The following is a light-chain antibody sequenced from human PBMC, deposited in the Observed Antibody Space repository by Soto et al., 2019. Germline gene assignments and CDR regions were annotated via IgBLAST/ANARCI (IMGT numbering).Light chain of an antibody. Sequence: VLTQPPSVSAAPGQKVTISCSGSSSNIGNNYVSWYQQFPGTAPKPLIYDNNKRPSGIPDRFSGSKSGTSATLGITGLQTGDEADYYCGTWDSTLSAGVFGTGTKVTVL. V-gene: IGLV1-51*01. CDR2: DNN. J-gene: IGLJ1*01. CDR3: GTWDSTLSAGV. CDR1: SSNIGNNY.